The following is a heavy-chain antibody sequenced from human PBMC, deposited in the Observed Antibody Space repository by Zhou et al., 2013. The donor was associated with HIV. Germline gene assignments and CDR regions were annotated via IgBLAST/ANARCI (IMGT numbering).Heavy chain of an antibody. CDR1: VINFGSDA. CDR2: ISAYSGDT. Sequence: QVHLVQSGAEVKKPGSSVKVSCQASVINFGSDAIAWLRLAPGQGLEWMGWISAYSGDTRIAQKFQDRVTVSTDTSTNTAYMDLRSLRSDDTAVYYCARGPHILAGNYVNHFYGMDVWGQGTTVTVSS. D-gene: IGHD3-9*01. CDR3: ARGPHILAGNYVNHFYGMDV. V-gene: IGHV1-18*01. J-gene: IGHJ6*02.